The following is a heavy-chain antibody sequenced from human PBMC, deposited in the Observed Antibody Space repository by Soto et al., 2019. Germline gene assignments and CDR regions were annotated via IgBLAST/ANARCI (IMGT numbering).Heavy chain of an antibody. CDR2: ISYDGNNK. CDR1: GFTFSSYG. Sequence: GGSLRLSCAASGFTFSSYGMHWVRQAPGKGLGRVAVISYDGNNKYYADSVKGRFTNSRDNSKNTLYLQMNSLRAEDTAVYYCAKSVYNWNDGFFDYWGQGTLVTVSS. CDR3: AKSVYNWNDGFFDY. D-gene: IGHD1-1*01. V-gene: IGHV3-30*18. J-gene: IGHJ4*02.